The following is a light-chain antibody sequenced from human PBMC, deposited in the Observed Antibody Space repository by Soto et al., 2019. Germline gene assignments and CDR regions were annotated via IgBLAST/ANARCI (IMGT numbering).Light chain of an antibody. V-gene: IGKV1-6*01. CDR2: AAS. CDR1: QGIRNV. Sequence: AIQMPQSPSSLSASVGDRVNITCRTSQGIRNVLGWFQQKPGKAPKLLINAASNLQSGVPSRFSGSGSGTDFTLTISSLQPEDFATYYCLQDYNYPRTFGQGTKVDIK. J-gene: IGKJ1*01. CDR3: LQDYNYPRT.